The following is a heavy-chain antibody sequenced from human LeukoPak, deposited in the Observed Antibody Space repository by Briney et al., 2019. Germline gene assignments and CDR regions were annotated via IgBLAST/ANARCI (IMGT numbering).Heavy chain of an antibody. Sequence: ASVKVSCKVSGYTLTELSMHWVRQAPGKGLEWMGGFDPEDGETIHAQKFQGRVTMTEDTSTDTAYMELSSLRSEDTAVYYCATSTLFGSGYHYWGQGTLVNVSS. D-gene: IGHD3-9*01. CDR2: FDPEDGET. J-gene: IGHJ4*02. CDR1: GYTLTELS. CDR3: ATSTLFGSGYHY. V-gene: IGHV1-24*01.